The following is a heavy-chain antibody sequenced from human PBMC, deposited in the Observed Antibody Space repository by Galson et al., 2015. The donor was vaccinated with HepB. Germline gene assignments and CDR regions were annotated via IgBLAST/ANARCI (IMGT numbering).Heavy chain of an antibody. Sequence: SLRLSCAASGFTFSSYDLSWVRQAPGKGLEWVSAISGSGGSTYYANSVKGRFTISRNNSKNTLYLQMNSLRTEDTAVHYCAKAFTLSSRCLVYWGQGTLFTASS. D-gene: IGHD6-19*01. CDR3: AKAFTLSSRCLVY. J-gene: IGHJ4*02. CDR1: GFTFSSYD. CDR2: ISGSGGST. V-gene: IGHV3-23*01.